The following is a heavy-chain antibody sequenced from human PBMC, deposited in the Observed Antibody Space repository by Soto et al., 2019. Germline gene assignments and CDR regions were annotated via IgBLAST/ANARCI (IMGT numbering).Heavy chain of an antibody. CDR1: GFTFSSYN. J-gene: IGHJ4*02. Sequence: GGSLRLSCVASGFTFSSYNMNWVRQAPGKGLEWISSISSSASSIYYADSVKGRFTISRDNAKNSLYLQMNSLRAEDTAVYYCTRDLTGSYYFDYWAQGTLVTVSS. V-gene: IGHV3-21*01. CDR2: ISSSASSI. D-gene: IGHD1-1*01. CDR3: TRDLTGSYYFDY.